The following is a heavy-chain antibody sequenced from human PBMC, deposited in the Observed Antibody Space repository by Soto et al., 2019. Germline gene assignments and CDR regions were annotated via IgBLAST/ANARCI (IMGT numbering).Heavy chain of an antibody. J-gene: IGHJ4*02. Sequence: SETLSLTCTVSGGSISSYYWSWIRQPPGKGLEWIGYIYYSGSTNYNPSLKSRVTISVDTSKNQFSLKLSSVTAADTAVYYCATSPSVDGYSKPPYYFVYWGEGTLVSVSS. D-gene: IGHD5-18*01. CDR3: ATSPSVDGYSKPPYYFVY. V-gene: IGHV4-59*08. CDR1: GGSISSYY. CDR2: IYYSGST.